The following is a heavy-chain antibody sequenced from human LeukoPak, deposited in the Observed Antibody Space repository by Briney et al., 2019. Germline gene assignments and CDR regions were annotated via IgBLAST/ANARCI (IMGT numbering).Heavy chain of an antibody. V-gene: IGHV1-2*02. Sequence: ASVKVSCKASGYSFTGYYMHWVRQAPGQGLEWMEWINPANGGTVYAQTFQGRVTLTRDTSIGTGYMELNRLTSDDTAVCYCVRLATMGDAFDIWGQGTMVTVSS. J-gene: IGHJ3*02. D-gene: IGHD3-10*01. CDR1: GYSFTGYY. CDR3: VRLATMGDAFDI. CDR2: INPANGGT.